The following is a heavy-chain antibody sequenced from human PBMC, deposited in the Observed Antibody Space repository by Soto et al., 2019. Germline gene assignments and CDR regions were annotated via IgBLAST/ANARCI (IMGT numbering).Heavy chain of an antibody. Sequence: SVKVSCKASGCTFSSYTISWVRQAPGQGLEWMGRIIPILGIANYAQKFQGRVTITADKSTSTAYMELSSLRSDDTAVYYCARDLARVMTVAAYWGQGTLVTVSS. J-gene: IGHJ4*02. CDR2: IIPILGIA. CDR3: ARDLARVMTVAAY. D-gene: IGHD2-15*01. CDR1: GCTFSSYT. V-gene: IGHV1-69*04.